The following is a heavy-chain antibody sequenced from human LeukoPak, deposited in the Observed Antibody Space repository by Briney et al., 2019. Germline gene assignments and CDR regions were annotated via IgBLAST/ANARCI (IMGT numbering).Heavy chain of an antibody. CDR1: GFTFSSYG. CDR2: ISYDGSNK. J-gene: IGHJ3*02. Sequence: GGSLRLSCAASGFTFSSYGMHWVRQAPGKGLEWVAVISYDGSNKYYADSAKGRFTISRDNSKNTLYLQMNSLRAEDTAVYYCETLHLDAFDIWGQGTMVTVSS. CDR3: ETLHLDAFDI. V-gene: IGHV3-30*03.